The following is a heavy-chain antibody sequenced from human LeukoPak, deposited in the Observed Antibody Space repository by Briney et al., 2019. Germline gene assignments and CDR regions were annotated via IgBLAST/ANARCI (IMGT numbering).Heavy chain of an antibody. CDR2: IYYSGST. Sequence: SETLSLTCTVSGGSISSYYWGWIRQPPGKGLEWIGSIYYSGSTYYNPSLKSRVTISVDTSKNQFSLKLSSVTAADTAVYYCARTEWWLRRDFGYWGQGTLVTVSS. J-gene: IGHJ4*02. CDR1: GGSISSYY. CDR3: ARTEWWLRRDFGY. V-gene: IGHV4-39*01. D-gene: IGHD5-12*01.